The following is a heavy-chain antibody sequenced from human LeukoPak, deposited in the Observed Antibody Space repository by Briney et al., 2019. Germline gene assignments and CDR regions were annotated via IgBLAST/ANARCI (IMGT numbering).Heavy chain of an antibody. D-gene: IGHD3-22*01. J-gene: IGHJ4*02. V-gene: IGHV4-59*08. Sequence: SETLSLTCTVSGGSISSYYWSWIRQPPGKGLEWIGYIYYSGSTNYNPSHKSRVTISVDTSKNQFSLKLSSVTAADTAVYYCAGAYYYDSSGYYRFDYWGQGTLVTVSS. CDR2: IYYSGST. CDR3: AGAYYYDSSGYYRFDY. CDR1: GGSISSYY.